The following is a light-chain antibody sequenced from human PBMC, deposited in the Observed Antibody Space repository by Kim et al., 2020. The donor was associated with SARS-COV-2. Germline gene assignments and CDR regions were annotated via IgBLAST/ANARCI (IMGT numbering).Light chain of an antibody. CDR3: NSRDSSGDHLL. CDR2: ARN. J-gene: IGLJ2*01. Sequence: ALGQTVGNTCQGDSLRSYLASWYQQKPGQAPLLVINARNKRPSGIPYRFSGSTSGNTASLTITGAQAEDEADYYCNSRDSSGDHLLFGGGTKVTVL. V-gene: IGLV3-19*01. CDR1: SLRSYL.